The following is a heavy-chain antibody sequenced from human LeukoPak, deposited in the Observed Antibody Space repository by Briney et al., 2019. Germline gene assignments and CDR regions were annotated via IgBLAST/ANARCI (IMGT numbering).Heavy chain of an antibody. CDR3: ARTSQLLSGWFDP. J-gene: IGHJ5*02. Sequence: SETLSLTCAVYGGSFSGYYWSWIRQPPGKGLEWIGEINHSGSTNYNPSLKSRVTISVDTPKNRFSLKLSSVTAADTAVYYCARTSQLLSGWFDPWGQGTLVTVSS. D-gene: IGHD2-21*02. CDR1: GGSFSGYY. V-gene: IGHV4-34*01. CDR2: INHSGST.